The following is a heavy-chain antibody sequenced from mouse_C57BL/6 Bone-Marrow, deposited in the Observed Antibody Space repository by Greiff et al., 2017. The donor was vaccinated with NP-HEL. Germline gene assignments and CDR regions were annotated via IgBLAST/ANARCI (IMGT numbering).Heavy chain of an antibody. CDR2: INPNNGGT. Sequence: EVQLQQSGPELVKPGASVKISCKASGYTFTDYYMNWVKQSHGKSLEWIGDINPNNGGTSYNQKFKGKATLTVDKSSSTAYMELRRLTSEDSAVYYCAREFITTVVADYWGQGTTLTVSS. CDR3: AREFITTVVADY. CDR1: GYTFTDYY. J-gene: IGHJ2*01. D-gene: IGHD1-1*01. V-gene: IGHV1-26*01.